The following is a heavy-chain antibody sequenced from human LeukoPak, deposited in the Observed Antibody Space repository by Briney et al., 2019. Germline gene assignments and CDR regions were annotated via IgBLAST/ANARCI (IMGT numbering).Heavy chain of an antibody. J-gene: IGHJ4*02. CDR2: ISGSGGST. V-gene: IGHV3-23*01. CDR3: AKDTDYYGSGSYRY. Sequence: GGSLRLSCAASGFTFSSYAMSWVRQAPGKGLEWVSAISGSGGSTYYADSVKGRFTISRDNSKNTLYLQMNSLRAEDTAVYYCAKDTDYYGSGSYRYWGQGTLVTVSS. CDR1: GFTFSSYA. D-gene: IGHD3-10*01.